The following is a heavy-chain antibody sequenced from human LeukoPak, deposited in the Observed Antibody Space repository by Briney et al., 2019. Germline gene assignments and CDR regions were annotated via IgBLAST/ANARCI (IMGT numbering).Heavy chain of an antibody. CDR3: TTNLAAAFYWYFDL. J-gene: IGHJ2*01. CDR2: IKSKTDGGTT. V-gene: IGHV3-15*01. CDR1: GFTFSNAW. D-gene: IGHD6-13*01. Sequence: GGSLRLSCAASGFTFSNAWMSWVRQAPGKGLEWVGRIKSKTDGGTTDYAAPVKGRFTISRDDSKNTLYLQMNSLKTEDTAVYYCTTNLAAAFYWYFDLWGRGTLVTVSS.